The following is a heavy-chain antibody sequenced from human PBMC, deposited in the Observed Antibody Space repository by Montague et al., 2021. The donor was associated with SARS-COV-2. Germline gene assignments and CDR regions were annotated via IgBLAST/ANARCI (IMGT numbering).Heavy chain of an antibody. Sequence: SETLSLTCTVSSGSISSYYWNWIRQPPGQGLEWIWYSYISGSTNSNPTLKRRVTISVDTSTNQFSLKLSSVTAADTAVYYCAWGAAYSSSWYLAFEIWGQGTMVTVSS. CDR2: SYISGST. J-gene: IGHJ3*02. CDR1: SGSISSYY. V-gene: IGHV4-59*01. D-gene: IGHD6-13*01. CDR3: AWGAAYSSSWYLAFEI.